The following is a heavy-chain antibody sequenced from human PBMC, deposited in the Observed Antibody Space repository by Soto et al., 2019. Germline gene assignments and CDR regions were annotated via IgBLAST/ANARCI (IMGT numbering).Heavy chain of an antibody. J-gene: IGHJ3*02. CDR2: INHSGST. CDR3: AGPYDFWSGYYPADAFAI. Sequence: PSETLSLTCAVYGGSFSGYYWSWIRQPPGKGLEWIGEINHSGSTNYNPSLKSRVTISVDTSKNQFSLKLSSVTAADTAVYYCAGPYDFWSGYYPADAFAIWGQGTMVTVSS. D-gene: IGHD3-3*01. CDR1: GGSFSGYY. V-gene: IGHV4-34*01.